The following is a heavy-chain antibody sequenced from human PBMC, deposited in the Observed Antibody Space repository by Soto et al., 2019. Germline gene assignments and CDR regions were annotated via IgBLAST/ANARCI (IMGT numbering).Heavy chain of an antibody. CDR2: IDPVDPYA. D-gene: IGHD6-13*01. V-gene: IGHV5-10-1*01. CDR3: ARIESIARNWFDP. CDR1: GFSFTNYW. J-gene: IGHJ5*02. Sequence: PGESLKISCKGSGFSFTNYWISWVRQMPGKGLEWMGNIDPVDPYANYSPSFQGHVTFSVDTSISTAYLQWSSLKASDTAIYFCARIESIARNWFDPWGQGTLVTVSS.